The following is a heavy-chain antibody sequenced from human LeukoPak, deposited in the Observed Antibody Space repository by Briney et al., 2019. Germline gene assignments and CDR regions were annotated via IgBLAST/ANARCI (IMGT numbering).Heavy chain of an antibody. V-gene: IGHV3-33*01. CDR3: ARDRGNAYYFDY. Sequence: GGSLRLSCAASGFTFSSYGMHWVRQAPGKGLEWVAIIWYDGSNKYYADSVKGRFTISRDNSKNTLYLQMNSLRAEDTAVYYCARDRGNAYYFDYWGQGTLVTVSS. J-gene: IGHJ4*02. CDR2: IWYDGSNK. CDR1: GFTFSSYG.